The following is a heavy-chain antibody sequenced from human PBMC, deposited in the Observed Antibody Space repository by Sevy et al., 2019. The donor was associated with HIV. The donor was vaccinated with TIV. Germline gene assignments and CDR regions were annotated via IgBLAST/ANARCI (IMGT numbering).Heavy chain of an antibody. D-gene: IGHD1-26*01. CDR3: AKEPSTGSYVRWFDP. CDR2: ISPDGSKK. CDR1: GFTFSSYG. J-gene: IGHJ5*02. Sequence: GGSLRLSCAASGFTFSSYGMHWVRQAPGKGLEWVTVISPDGSKKYYADSVKGRFTLSRDNSKNTVYLQMNSLRAEDTAVYYCAKEPSTGSYVRWFDPWGQGTPVTVSS. V-gene: IGHV3-30*18.